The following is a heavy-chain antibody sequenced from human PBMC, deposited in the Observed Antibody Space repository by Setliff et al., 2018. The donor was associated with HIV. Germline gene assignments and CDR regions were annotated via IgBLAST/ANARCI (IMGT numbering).Heavy chain of an antibody. CDR2: IYPGDSDT. V-gene: IGHV5-51*01. CDR3: ARHTIDISLLVVQDPGPFDI. CDR1: GYSFTNYW. J-gene: IGHJ3*02. D-gene: IGHD3-10*01. Sequence: GESLKISCKGSGYSFTNYWIGWVRQMPGKGLEWMGIIYPGDSDTRYSPSFHGQVTISADRSRNTAYLQWTALKASDTAMYYCARHTIDISLLVVQDPGPFDIWGRGTMVTVSS.